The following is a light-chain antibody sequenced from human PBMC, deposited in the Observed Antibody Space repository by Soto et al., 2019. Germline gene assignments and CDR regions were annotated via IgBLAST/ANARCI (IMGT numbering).Light chain of an antibody. CDR1: QGINSW. V-gene: IGKV1-12*02. J-gene: IGKJ5*01. Sequence: DIQMTQSPSSASASVGDRVTITCRPSQGINSWLAWYQQKPGKAPKRLIYAASSLQSGVPSRFSGSGSGTDFTLNISSLQLEDFATYYCQQANSFPSFGQGTRLVIK. CDR2: AAS. CDR3: QQANSFPS.